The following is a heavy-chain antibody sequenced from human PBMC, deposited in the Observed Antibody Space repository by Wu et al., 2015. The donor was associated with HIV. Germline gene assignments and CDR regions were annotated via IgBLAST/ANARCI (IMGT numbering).Heavy chain of an antibody. CDR3: ARDATPVTTEFDY. V-gene: IGHV1-2*02. D-gene: IGHD4-17*01. Sequence: QVQLVQSGAEVKKPGASVKVSCKASGYTFTDYYMHWVRQAPGQGLEWMGWINPATGGTIYAEKFEGRVTMTRDTSISTSFMELNSLRSDDTAMYYCARDATPVTTEFDYWGPGNAGHRLL. CDR2: INPATGGT. J-gene: IGHJ4*02. CDR1: GYTFTDYY.